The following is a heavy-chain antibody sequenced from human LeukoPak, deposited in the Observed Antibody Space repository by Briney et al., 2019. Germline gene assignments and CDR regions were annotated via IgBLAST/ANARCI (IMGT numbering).Heavy chain of an antibody. CDR1: GYTFTRYY. J-gene: IGHJ5*02. CDR2: INPNSGGT. D-gene: IGHD1-20*01. Sequence: ASVKVSCKASGYTFTRYYMHWVRQAPGQGLEWMGWINPNSGGTNYAQKFQGRVTMTRDTSISTAYMELSRLRSDDTDVYYCARAYNWSDVRVLIWFDPWGQGTLVTVSS. V-gene: IGHV1-2*02. CDR3: ARAYNWSDVRVLIWFDP.